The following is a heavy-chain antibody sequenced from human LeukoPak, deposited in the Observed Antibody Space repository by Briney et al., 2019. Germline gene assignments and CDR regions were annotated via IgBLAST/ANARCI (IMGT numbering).Heavy chain of an antibody. CDR3: VKSFRYGDYVSFDS. Sequence: PGGSLRLSCSASGFTFSSYAMHWGRQAPGKGLEFVSAISSNAGGTYYADSVKGRFTISRDNSKNTLYLQMSSLRAEDTAVYYCVKSFRYGDYVSFDSWGQGTLVSVSS. J-gene: IGHJ4*02. CDR1: GFTFSSYA. V-gene: IGHV3-64D*06. CDR2: ISSNAGGT. D-gene: IGHD4-17*01.